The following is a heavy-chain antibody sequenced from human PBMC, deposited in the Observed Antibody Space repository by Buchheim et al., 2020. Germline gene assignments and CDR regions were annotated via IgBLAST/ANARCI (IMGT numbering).Heavy chain of an antibody. CDR2: ISYDGSNK. CDR3: AKAYRVRGVTSYMDV. CDR1: GFTFSSYG. D-gene: IGHD3-10*01. Sequence: QVQLVESGGGVVQPGRSLRLSCAASGFTFSSYGMHWVRQAPGKGLEWVAVISYDGSNKYYADSVKGRFTISRDNSKNTLYLQMNSLRAEDTAVYYCAKAYRVRGVTSYMDVWGKGTT. V-gene: IGHV3-30*18. J-gene: IGHJ6*03.